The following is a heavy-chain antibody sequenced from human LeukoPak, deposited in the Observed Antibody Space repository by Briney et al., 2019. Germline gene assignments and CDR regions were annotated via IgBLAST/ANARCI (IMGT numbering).Heavy chain of an antibody. D-gene: IGHD3-10*01. CDR3: ARAPIISDAFDI. V-gene: IGHV3-53*01. Sequence: GGSLRLSCAASGFTVSSNHMSWVRQAPGKGLEWVSVIYSGGSTYYADSVKGRFTIFRDNSKNTLYLQMNSLRAEDTAVYYCARAPIISDAFDIWGQGTMVTVSS. CDR1: GFTVSSNH. J-gene: IGHJ3*02. CDR2: IYSGGST.